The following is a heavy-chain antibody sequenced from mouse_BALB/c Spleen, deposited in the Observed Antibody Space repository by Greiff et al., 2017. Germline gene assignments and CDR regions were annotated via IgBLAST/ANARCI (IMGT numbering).Heavy chain of an antibody. CDR2: ISDGGSYT. Sequence: EVQRVESGGGLVKPGGSLKLSCAASGFTFSDYYMYWVRQTPEKRLEWVATISDGGSYTYYPDSVKGRFTISRDNAKNNLYLQMSSLKSEDTAMYYCARGYDGYYSLFAYWGQGTLVTVSA. D-gene: IGHD2-3*01. J-gene: IGHJ3*01. CDR1: GFTFSDYY. V-gene: IGHV5-4*02. CDR3: ARGYDGYYSLFAY.